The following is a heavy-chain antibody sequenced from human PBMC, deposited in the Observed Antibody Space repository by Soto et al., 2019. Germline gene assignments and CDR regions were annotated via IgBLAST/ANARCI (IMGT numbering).Heavy chain of an antibody. V-gene: IGHV1-69*01. CDR3: ARHVDTAMAELAY. J-gene: IGHJ4*01. CDR1: GDSFRSYA. Sequence: VKVCLEACGDSFRSYASSWVRQAPGQGLEWMGGIIPIFGTANYAQKFQGRVTITADESTSTAYMELSSLRSEDTAVYYCARHVDTAMAELAYWGHGTLVRVTS. D-gene: IGHD5-18*01. CDR2: IIPIFGTA.